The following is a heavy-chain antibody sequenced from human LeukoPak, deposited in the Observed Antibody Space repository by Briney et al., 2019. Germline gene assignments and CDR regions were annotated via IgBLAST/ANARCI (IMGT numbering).Heavy chain of an antibody. CDR1: GGSISSGGYY. D-gene: IGHD2-15*01. V-gene: IGHV4-30-4*08. J-gene: IGHJ5*02. CDR3: ASEPVVAATFDP. Sequence: PSETLSLTCTVSGGSISSGGYYWSWIRQPPGKGLEWIGYIYYSGSTYYNPSFKSRVTISVDTSKNQFSLNLSSVTAADTAVYYCASEPVVAATFDPWGQGTLVIVSS. CDR2: IYYSGST.